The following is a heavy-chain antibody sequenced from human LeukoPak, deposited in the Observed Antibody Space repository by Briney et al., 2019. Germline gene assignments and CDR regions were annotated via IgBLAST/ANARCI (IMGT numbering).Heavy chain of an antibody. Sequence: GGSLSLSCAASGFTVSSNYMSWVRQAPGKGLEWVSVIYTGGNTHYADSVKGRFTISRDNSKNTVFLQMNSLRPEDTAVYYCARGDSSSWKNYYYYYGMDVWGQGTTVTVSS. J-gene: IGHJ6*02. V-gene: IGHV3-66*02. D-gene: IGHD6-13*01. CDR1: GFTVSSNY. CDR2: IYTGGNT. CDR3: ARGDSSSWKNYYYYYGMDV.